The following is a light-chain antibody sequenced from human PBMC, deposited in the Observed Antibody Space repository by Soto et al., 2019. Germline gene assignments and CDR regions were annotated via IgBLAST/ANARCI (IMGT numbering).Light chain of an antibody. Sequence: QSALPHPASVSRPPGHSISISCTGTSSDVGSYNLVSWYQQHPGKAPKLMIYDVSKRPSGVSNRFSGSKSGNTASLTISGLQAEDEADYYCCSYAGSSTYVLGTGTRSPS. CDR1: SSDVGSYNL. CDR2: DVS. J-gene: IGLJ1*01. CDR3: CSYAGSSTYV. V-gene: IGLV2-23*02.